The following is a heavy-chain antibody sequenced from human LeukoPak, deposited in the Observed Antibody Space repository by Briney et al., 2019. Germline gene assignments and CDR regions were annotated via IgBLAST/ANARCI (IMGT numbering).Heavy chain of an antibody. V-gene: IGHV4-38-2*01. J-gene: IGHJ4*01. CDR3: ARHVRGVIAPFGS. D-gene: IGHD3-10*02. CDR2: IYHSGST. Sequence: ASETLSLTCAVSGYSISSGYYWGWIRQPPGKGLEWIGSIYHSGSTYYNPSLKSRVTISVDTSKNQFSLKLSSVTAADTAVYYCARHVRGVIAPFGSSGEGALVSVSS. CDR1: GYSISSGYY.